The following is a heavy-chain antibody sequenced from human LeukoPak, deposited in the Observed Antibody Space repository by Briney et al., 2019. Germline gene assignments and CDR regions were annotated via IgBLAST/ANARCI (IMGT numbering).Heavy chain of an antibody. CDR1: GFTFDDYA. Sequence: GRSLRLSCAASGFTFDDYAMHWVRHAPGKGMEWVSGISWNSGSIIYADSVKGRFTISRDNAKNSLYLQMNSQRAEDTAFYYFAKGPRRVPASIFNWFDPWGQGTLVTVSS. CDR2: ISWNSGSI. D-gene: IGHD2-2*01. V-gene: IGHV3-9*01. J-gene: IGHJ5*02. CDR3: AKGPRRVPASIFNWFDP.